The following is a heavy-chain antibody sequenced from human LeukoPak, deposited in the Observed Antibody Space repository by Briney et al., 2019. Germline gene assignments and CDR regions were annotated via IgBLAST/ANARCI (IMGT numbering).Heavy chain of an antibody. D-gene: IGHD6-19*01. V-gene: IGHV4-59*01. CDR2: IYYSGST. CDR1: GGAISSYY. CDR3: ARGTAVAGPFDY. Sequence: SETLSLTCTVSGGAISSYYWSWIRQPPGKGLEWIGYIYYSGSTNYNPSLKSRVTISVDTSKHQFSLKLSSVTAADTAVYYCARGTAVAGPFDYWGQGTLVTVSS. J-gene: IGHJ4*02.